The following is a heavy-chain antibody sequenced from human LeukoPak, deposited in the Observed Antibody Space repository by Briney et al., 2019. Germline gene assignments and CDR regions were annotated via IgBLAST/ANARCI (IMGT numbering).Heavy chain of an antibody. CDR1: GFTFSSYA. CDR3: ARVAMSDSSGYCDY. CDR2: IWYDGNND. Sequence: PGGSLRLSCAASGFTFSSYAMHWVRQAPGKGLEWVAVIWYDGNNDNYADSVRGRFTVSRDNSKNTLYLHMNSVRAEDTAVYYCARVAMSDSSGYCDYWGQGTLVTVSS. D-gene: IGHD3-22*01. V-gene: IGHV3-33*01. J-gene: IGHJ4*02.